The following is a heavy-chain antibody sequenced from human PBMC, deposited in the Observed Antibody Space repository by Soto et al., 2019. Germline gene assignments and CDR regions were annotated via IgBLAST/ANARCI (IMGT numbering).Heavy chain of an antibody. V-gene: IGHV4-34*01. CDR3: ARVRVAATLPPDAFDI. CDR2: INHSGST. J-gene: IGHJ3*02. CDR1: SQSFAGYY. D-gene: IGHD2-15*01. Sequence: SATLSLSCAVHSQSFAGYYWSWIAQPPGKGLEWIGEINHSGSTNYNPSLKSRVTISVDTSKNQFSLKLSSVTAADTAVYYCARVRVAATLPPDAFDIWGQGTMVT.